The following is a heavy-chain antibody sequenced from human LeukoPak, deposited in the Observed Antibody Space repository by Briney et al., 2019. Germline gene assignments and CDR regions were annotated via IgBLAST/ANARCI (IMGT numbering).Heavy chain of an antibody. D-gene: IGHD5-18*01. V-gene: IGHV4-59*08. Sequence: PSETLSLTCTVSGGSISSYYWSWIRQPPGKGLAWIGFIYYSGSTNYNPSLESRVTISLDTSKNQFSLKLSSVTAADTAVYYCARLRGYSYPFDYWGQGTLVTVSS. CDR3: ARLRGYSYPFDY. CDR2: IYYSGST. CDR1: GGSISSYY. J-gene: IGHJ4*02.